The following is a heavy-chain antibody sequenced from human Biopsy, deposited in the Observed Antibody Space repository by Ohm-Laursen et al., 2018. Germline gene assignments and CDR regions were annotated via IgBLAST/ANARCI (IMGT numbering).Heavy chain of an antibody. D-gene: IGHD4-23*01. Sequence: SETLSLTCSVSSGSFTGHYWLWIRQPPGKGLEWIGHISYTGYTSYNASLKSRVTISVDTSRYHFSLRLSSLTAADKAVYYCARGSNDFGGLYFPRWGQGTLLTVSS. CDR3: ARGSNDFGGLYFPR. V-gene: IGHV4-59*11. CDR2: ISYTGYT. CDR1: SGSFTGHY. J-gene: IGHJ4*02.